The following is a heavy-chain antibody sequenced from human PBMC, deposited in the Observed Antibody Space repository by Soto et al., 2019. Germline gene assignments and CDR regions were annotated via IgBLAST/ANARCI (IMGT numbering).Heavy chain of an antibody. CDR3: ASSNFWSGYSIFDY. CDR1: GGSISSGDYY. CDR2: IYYSGST. V-gene: IGHV4-30-4*01. Sequence: SSETLSLTCTVSGGSISSGDYYWSWIRQPPGKGLEWIGYIYYSGSTYYNPSLKSRVTISVDTSKNQFSLKLSSVTAADTAVYYCASSNFWSGYSIFDYWGQGTLVTVSS. J-gene: IGHJ4*02. D-gene: IGHD3-3*01.